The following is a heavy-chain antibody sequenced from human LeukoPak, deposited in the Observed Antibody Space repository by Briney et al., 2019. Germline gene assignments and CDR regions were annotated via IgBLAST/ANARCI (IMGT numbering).Heavy chain of an antibody. CDR1: GFTFSSYA. D-gene: IGHD6-13*01. Sequence: GGSLRLSCAASGFTFSSYAMSWVRQAPGKGLVWVSRINTDGSSTSYADSVKGRFTISRDNAKNTLYLQMNSLRAEDTAVYYCARARASIAAPLHYWGQGTLVTVSS. CDR3: ARARASIAAPLHY. V-gene: IGHV3-74*01. J-gene: IGHJ4*02. CDR2: INTDGSST.